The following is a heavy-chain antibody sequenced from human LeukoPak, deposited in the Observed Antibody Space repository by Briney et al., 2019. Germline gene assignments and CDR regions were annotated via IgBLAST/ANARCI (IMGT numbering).Heavy chain of an antibody. CDR2: IYYSGSST. CDR3: ARQGHKLTLVDYYGMDV. Sequence: SETLSLTCTVSGGSINSDYWSWVRQSPGKGLEWIGYIYYSGSSTNYNPSLKSRVTISVDRSKNQFSLKLNSVTAADTAVYYCARQGHKLTLVDYYGMDVWGQGTTVTVSS. J-gene: IGHJ6*02. V-gene: IGHV4-59*08. D-gene: IGHD1-26*01. CDR1: GGSINSDY.